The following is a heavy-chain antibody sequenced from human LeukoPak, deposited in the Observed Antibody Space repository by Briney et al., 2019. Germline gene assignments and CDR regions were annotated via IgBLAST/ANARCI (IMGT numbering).Heavy chain of an antibody. CDR3: ARSSWNHFYLYYGMDD. V-gene: IGHV6-1*01. J-gene: IGHJ6*02. D-gene: IGHD1-1*01. CDR1: GDIVSTINAA. CDR2: THYRSQWYT. Sequence: SLTLSLTCDISGDIVSTINAAWNWIRQSPSRGLEWLGRTHYRSQWYTDYAISVKSRITITADTSKNQSFLQLKSVTPEDTAVYYCARSSWNHFYLYYGMDDWGQGTTVIVSS.